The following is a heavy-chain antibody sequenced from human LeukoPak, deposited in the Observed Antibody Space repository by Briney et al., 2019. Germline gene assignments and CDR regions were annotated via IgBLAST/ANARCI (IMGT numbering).Heavy chain of an antibody. J-gene: IGHJ4*02. CDR1: GGSISRYS. Sequence: SETLSLTCTVSGGSISRYSYIWIRQPPGKGLEWIGCIYYSGSINHNPSLKSRVAISVDTSKNQFSLKLSSVTAADTAVYYCAIWGVDSGVDYWGQGTLVTVSS. V-gene: IGHV4-59*01. D-gene: IGHD3-10*01. CDR2: IYYSGSI. CDR3: AIWGVDSGVDY.